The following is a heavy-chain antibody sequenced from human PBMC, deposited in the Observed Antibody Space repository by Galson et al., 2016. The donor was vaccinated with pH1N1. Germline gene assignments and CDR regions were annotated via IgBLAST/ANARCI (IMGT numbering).Heavy chain of an antibody. D-gene: IGHD6-19*01. J-gene: IGHJ4*02. CDR3: ARGASVAGTPRLDY. V-gene: IGHV4-31*03. CDR2: IFYSGST. Sequence: TLSLTCTVSGGSISSGGYYWSWIRQHPGKGLEWNGYIFYSGSTYYNPSLKSRVTISVDTSKNQFSLKLSSVTAADTAVYYCARGASVAGTPRLDYWGQGTLVTVSS. CDR1: GGSISSGGYY.